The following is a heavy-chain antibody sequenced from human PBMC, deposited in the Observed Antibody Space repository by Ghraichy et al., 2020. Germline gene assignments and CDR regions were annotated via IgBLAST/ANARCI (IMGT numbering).Heavy chain of an antibody. J-gene: IGHJ6*03. CDR1: GFTFSSYW. V-gene: IGHV3-7*01. CDR2: IKQDGSEK. CDR3: ARDFGGGGWDQRVSRYYYYYMDV. Sequence: GGSLRLSCAASGFTFSSYWMSWVRQAPGKGLEWVANIKQDGSEKYYVDSVKGRFTISRDNAKNSLYLQMNSLRAEDTAVYYCARDFGGGGWDQRVSRYYYYYMDVWGKGTTVTVSS. D-gene: IGHD3-16*01.